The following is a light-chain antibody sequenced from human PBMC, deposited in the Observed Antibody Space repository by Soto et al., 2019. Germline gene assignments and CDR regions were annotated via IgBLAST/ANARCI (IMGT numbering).Light chain of an antibody. CDR3: FSYAGDSVYV. CDR1: NSDVGSYNL. Sequence: QSALTQHASVSGSPRQSITISCTGTNSDVGSYNLVSWFQQHPGKAPKLVIYEVTKRPSGVSDRFSGSKSGNTASLTISGLQAGDEADYYCFSYAGDSVYVFGTGTKVTVL. CDR2: EVT. V-gene: IGLV2-23*02. J-gene: IGLJ1*01.